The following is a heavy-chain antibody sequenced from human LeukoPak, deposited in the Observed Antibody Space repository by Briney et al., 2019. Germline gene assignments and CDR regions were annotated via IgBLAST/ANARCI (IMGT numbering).Heavy chain of an antibody. D-gene: IGHD6-6*01. J-gene: IGHJ5*02. V-gene: IGHV3-21*01. CDR1: GFTFSSYS. CDR2: ISSSSSYI. CDR3: ARDLHSSSSGYNWFDP. Sequence: PGGSLRLSCAASGFTFSSYSMNWVRQAPGKGLEWVSSISSSSSYIYYADSVKGRFTISRDNAKNSLYLQMNSLRAEDTAVYYCARDLHSSSSGYNWFDPWGQGTLVTVSS.